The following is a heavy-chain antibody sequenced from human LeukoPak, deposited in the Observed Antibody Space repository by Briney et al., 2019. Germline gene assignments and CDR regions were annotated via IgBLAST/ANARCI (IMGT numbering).Heavy chain of an antibody. CDR3: AKSSSAGAVVGRGWFDP. V-gene: IGHV3-30*18. CDR2: ISYDGSNK. CDR1: GFTFSSYG. D-gene: IGHD1-26*01. Sequence: GGSLRLSCAAAGFTFSSYGMHWVRQAPGKGLEWVAVISYDGSNKYYADSVKGRFTISRDNSKSTLYLQMNSLRAEATAVYYCAKSSSAGAVVGRGWFDPWGQGTLVTVSS. J-gene: IGHJ5*02.